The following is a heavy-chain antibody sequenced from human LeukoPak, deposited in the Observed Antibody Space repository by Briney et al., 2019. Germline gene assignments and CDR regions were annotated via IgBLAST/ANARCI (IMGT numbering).Heavy chain of an antibody. D-gene: IGHD2-2*02. CDR2: INHSGST. J-gene: IGHJ6*02. Sequence: SETLSLTCAVYGGSFSGYYWSWIRQPPGKGLEWIGEINHSGSTNYNPSLKSRVTISVDTSKNQFSLKLSSVTAADTAVYYCARVVDCSSTSCYTWVTGDGMDVWGQGTTVTVS. CDR1: GGSFSGYY. V-gene: IGHV4-34*01. CDR3: ARVVDCSSTSCYTWVTGDGMDV.